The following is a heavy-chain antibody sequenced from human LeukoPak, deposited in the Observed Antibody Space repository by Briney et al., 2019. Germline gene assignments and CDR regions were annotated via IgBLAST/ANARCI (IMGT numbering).Heavy chain of an antibody. CDR1: GGSISSYY. J-gene: IGHJ1*01. V-gene: IGHV4-59*01. CDR3: ARGPDYDFWSGYYTEYFQH. D-gene: IGHD3-3*01. CDR2: IYYSGST. Sequence: SETLSLTCTVSGGSISSYYWSWIRQPPGKGLEWIGYIYYSGSTNYNPSLNSRVTISVDTSKNQFSLKLSSVTAADTAVYYCARGPDYDFWSGYYTEYFQHWGQGTLVTVSS.